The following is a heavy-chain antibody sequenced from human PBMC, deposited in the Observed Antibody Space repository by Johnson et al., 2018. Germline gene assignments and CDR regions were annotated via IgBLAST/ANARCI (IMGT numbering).Heavy chain of an antibody. CDR3: AGSGTTSYYYSYMDV. CDR2: IRSRANSYAT. D-gene: IGHD1-1*01. Sequence: VQLVESGGGLVQXGGSLKLXCAASGFTFSGSAMHWVRQASGKGLEWVGRIRSRANSYATAYAASGKGRFTRSRDDSKNTAYPQMNSLKTEDTAVYYCAGSGTTSYYYSYMDVWGKGTTVTVSS. V-gene: IGHV3-73*01. J-gene: IGHJ6*03. CDR1: GFTFSGSA.